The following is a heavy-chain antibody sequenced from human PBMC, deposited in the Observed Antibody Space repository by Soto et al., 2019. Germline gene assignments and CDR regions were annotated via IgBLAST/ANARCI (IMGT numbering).Heavy chain of an antibody. CDR3: ARDGTITMVRGVIVYFDY. J-gene: IGHJ4*02. Sequence: SQTLSLPCAISGDSVSSNSAAWNWIRQSPSRGLEWLGRTYYRSKWYNDYAVSVKSRITINPDTSKNQFSLQLNSVTPEDTAVYYCARDGTITMVRGVIVYFDYWGQGTLVTVSS. D-gene: IGHD3-10*01. V-gene: IGHV6-1*01. CDR2: TYYRSKWYN. CDR1: GDSVSSNSAA.